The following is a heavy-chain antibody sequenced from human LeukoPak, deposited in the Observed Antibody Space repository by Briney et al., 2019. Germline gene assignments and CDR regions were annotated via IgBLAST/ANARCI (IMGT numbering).Heavy chain of an antibody. J-gene: IGHJ4*02. V-gene: IGHV1-8*01. CDR2: MNPNSGNT. D-gene: IGHD5-18*01. CDR1: GYTFTSYD. Sequence: ASVKVSCKASGYTFTSYDINWVRQATGQGLEWMGWMNPNSGNTGYAQKFQGRVTMTEDTSTDTAYMELSSLRSEDTAVYYCATDQKYTGEFDYWGQGTLVTVSS. CDR3: ATDQKYTGEFDY.